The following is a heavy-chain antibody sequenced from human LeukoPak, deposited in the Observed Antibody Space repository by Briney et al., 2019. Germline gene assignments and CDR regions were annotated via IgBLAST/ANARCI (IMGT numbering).Heavy chain of an antibody. V-gene: IGHV4-59*01. CDR2: IYYSGST. D-gene: IGHD1-14*01. CDR1: GVSIRSSY. Sequence: SETLSLTCTVSGVSIRSSYWSWIRQPPGKGLEWIGYIYYSGSTKYNPSLKSRVTVLVDTSRHQFSLKLSSVTAADTAVYYCARGTYNSSPPDLWGQGTMVTVSS. J-gene: IGHJ3*01. CDR3: ARGTYNSSPPDL.